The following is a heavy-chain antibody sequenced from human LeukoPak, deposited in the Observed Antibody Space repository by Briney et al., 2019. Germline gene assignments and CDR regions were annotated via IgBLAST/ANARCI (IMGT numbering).Heavy chain of an antibody. V-gene: IGHV4-39*01. CDR3: ARRMITFGGNDY. CDR2: IYYSGST. D-gene: IGHD3-16*01. Sequence: SETLSLTCSVSGGSISSSSYYWGWIRQPPGKGLEWIGSIYYSGSTYYNPSLKSRVTTSVDTSKNQFSLKLSSVTAADTAVYYCARRMITFGGNDYWGQGTLVTVSS. J-gene: IGHJ4*02. CDR1: GGSISSSSYY.